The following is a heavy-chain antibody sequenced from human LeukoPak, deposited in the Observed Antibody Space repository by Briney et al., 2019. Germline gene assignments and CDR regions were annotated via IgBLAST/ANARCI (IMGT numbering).Heavy chain of an antibody. CDR2: IYPGDSDT. CDR3: AKAHYDFWSGYLYNWFDP. D-gene: IGHD3-3*01. V-gene: IGHV5-51*01. Sequence: GESLKISCKGSGYSFTSYWIGWVRQMPGNGLEWMGIIYPGDSDTRYSPSFQGQVTISADKSISTAYLQWSSLKASDTAMYYCAKAHYDFWSGYLYNWFDPWGQGTLVTVSS. J-gene: IGHJ5*02. CDR1: GYSFTSYW.